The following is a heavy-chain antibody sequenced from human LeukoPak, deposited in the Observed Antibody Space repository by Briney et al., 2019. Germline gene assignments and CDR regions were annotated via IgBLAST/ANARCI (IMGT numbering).Heavy chain of an antibody. CDR3: ARGHVAGPDYDILTGYYYFDY. CDR2: IYHSGST. CDR1: GGSISSGGYY. D-gene: IGHD3-9*01. J-gene: IGHJ4*02. Sequence: SETLSLTCTVSGGSISSGGYYWSWIRPPPGKGLEWIGYIYHSGSTYYNPSLKSRVTISVDRSKNQFSLKLSSVTAADTAVYYCARGHVAGPDYDILTGYYYFDYWGQGTLVTVSS. V-gene: IGHV4-30-2*01.